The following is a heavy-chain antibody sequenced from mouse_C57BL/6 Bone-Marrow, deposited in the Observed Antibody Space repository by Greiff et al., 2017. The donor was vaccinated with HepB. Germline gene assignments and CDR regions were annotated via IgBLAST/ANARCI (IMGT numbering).Heavy chain of an antibody. CDR2: IYPRSGNT. D-gene: IGHD3-1*01. V-gene: IGHV1-81*01. J-gene: IGHJ3*01. Sequence: VHLVESGAELARPGASVKLSCKASGYTFTSYGISWVKQRTGQGLEWIGEIYPRSGNTYYNEKFKGKATLTADKSSSTAYMELRSLTSEDAAVYFCARGAPGAWFAYWGQGTLVTVSA. CDR1: GYTFTSYG. CDR3: ARGAPGAWFAY.